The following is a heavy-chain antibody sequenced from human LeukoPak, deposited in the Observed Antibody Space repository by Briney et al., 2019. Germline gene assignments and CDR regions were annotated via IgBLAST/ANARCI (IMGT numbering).Heavy chain of an antibody. J-gene: IGHJ4*02. Sequence: GGSLRLSCAASGFSFNIYAMGWVRQAPGKGLEWVSAISGSGGSTYYADSVKGRFTISRDNSKNTLYLQMNSLRAEDTAVYYCAAGYSGYDFSRLSTLDYWGQGTLVTVSS. CDR2: ISGSGGST. CDR1: GFSFNIYA. D-gene: IGHD5-12*01. V-gene: IGHV3-23*01. CDR3: AAGYSGYDFSRLSTLDY.